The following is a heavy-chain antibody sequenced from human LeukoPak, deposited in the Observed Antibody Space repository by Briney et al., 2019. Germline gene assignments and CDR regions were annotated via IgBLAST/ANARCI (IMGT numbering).Heavy chain of an antibody. CDR3: ARYDFWSGHYYFDY. CDR2: IEQDGSDK. CDR1: GFTFSNLW. J-gene: IGHJ4*02. V-gene: IGHV3-7*03. Sequence: PGGSLRLSCAASGFTFSNLWMSWVRQAPGKGLEWVGNIEQDGSDKNYVDSVKGRFTISRGNAKNSLYLQMNSLRAEDTAVYYCARYDFWSGHYYFDYWGQGTLVAVSS. D-gene: IGHD3-3*01.